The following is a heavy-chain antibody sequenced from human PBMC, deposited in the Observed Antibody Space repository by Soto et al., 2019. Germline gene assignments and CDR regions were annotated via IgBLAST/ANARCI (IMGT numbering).Heavy chain of an antibody. CDR2: TYYSGST. V-gene: IGHV4-31*03. CDR3: AAARGYSDGYFDY. Sequence: QVQLQESGPRLVKPSQTLSLTCTVSGGSISSGGYYWSWIRQHPGKGLEWIGYTYYSGSTYYNPSLKSRVTISLDTSKNQLYLKVTSVTAADTAIYYGAAARGYSDGYFDYWGQGTLVTVSS. CDR1: GGSISSGGYY. D-gene: IGHD5-18*01. J-gene: IGHJ4*02.